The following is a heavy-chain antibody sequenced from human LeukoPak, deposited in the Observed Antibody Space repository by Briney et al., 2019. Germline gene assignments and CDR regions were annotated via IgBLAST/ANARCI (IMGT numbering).Heavy chain of an antibody. Sequence: GESLKISCKGSGYRFTSHWIGWVRQMPGKGLEWMGIIYPGDSDTRYSPSFQGQITISADKSINTAYLQWSSLRATDTAMYYCARSSYFDCWGQGTLVTVSP. D-gene: IGHD6-6*01. V-gene: IGHV5-51*01. CDR2: IYPGDSDT. CDR3: ARSSYFDC. CDR1: GYRFTSHW. J-gene: IGHJ4*02.